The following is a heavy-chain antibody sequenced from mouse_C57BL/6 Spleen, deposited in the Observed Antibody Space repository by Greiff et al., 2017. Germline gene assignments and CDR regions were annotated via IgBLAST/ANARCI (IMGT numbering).Heavy chain of an antibody. CDR3: GRSGDYGSTFDY. Sequence: VQLQQSGPELVKPGASVKISCKASGYAFSSSWMNWVKQRPGKGLEWIGRIYPGDGDTNYNGKFKGKATLTADKSSSTAYMQLSSLTSEDSAVYFCGRSGDYGSTFDYWGQGTTLTVSS. CDR1: GYAFSSSW. D-gene: IGHD1-1*01. V-gene: IGHV1-82*01. J-gene: IGHJ2*01. CDR2: IYPGDGDT.